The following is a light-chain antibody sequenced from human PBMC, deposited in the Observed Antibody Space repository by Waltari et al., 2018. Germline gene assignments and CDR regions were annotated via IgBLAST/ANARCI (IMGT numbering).Light chain of an antibody. CDR1: QNIGRY. V-gene: IGKV1-39*01. CDR2: AAS. CDR3: QQSDSAPWT. Sequence: DIQMTQSPSSLSASLGDRVTITCRAGQNIGRYLNWYQQKPGKAPQVLISAASSLQSGVPPRFSGSGSGTDFTLTISSLQPEDFATYYCQQSDSAPWTFGQGTKVEVK. J-gene: IGKJ1*01.